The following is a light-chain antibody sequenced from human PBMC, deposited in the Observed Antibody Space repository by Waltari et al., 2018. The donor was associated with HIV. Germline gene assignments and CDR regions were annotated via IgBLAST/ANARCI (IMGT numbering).Light chain of an antibody. CDR3: QQYYDSRT. CDR1: QSVRNSF. Sequence: EIVLTQSPGTLSLSPGEGATLSCRASQSVRNSFLAWYQQKPGQAPRLLIYGVSSRATGVPDRFSGSGSRTDFTLTSSRLEPEDFAVYYCQQYYDSRTFGQGTKVEIK. J-gene: IGKJ1*01. V-gene: IGKV3-20*01. CDR2: GVS.